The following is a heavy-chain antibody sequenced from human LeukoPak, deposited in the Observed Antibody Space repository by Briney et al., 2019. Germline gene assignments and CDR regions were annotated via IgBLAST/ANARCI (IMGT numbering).Heavy chain of an antibody. CDR2: IYYSGST. V-gene: IGHV4-39*07. J-gene: IGHJ6*02. D-gene: IGHD3-10*01. Sequence: PSETLSLTCTVSGGSISSSSYYWGWIRQPPGKGREWIGSIYYSGSTYYNPSLKSRVTISVDTSKNQFSLKLSSVTAADTAVYYCARDYYGLGLYYYGMDVWGQGTTVTVSS. CDR1: GGSISSSSYY. CDR3: ARDYYGLGLYYYGMDV.